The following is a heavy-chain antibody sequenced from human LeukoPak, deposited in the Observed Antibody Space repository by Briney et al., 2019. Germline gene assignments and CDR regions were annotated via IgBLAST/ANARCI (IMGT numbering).Heavy chain of an antibody. V-gene: IGHV1-24*01. CDR3: ATDLATVVTVTNF. D-gene: IGHD4-23*01. J-gene: IGHJ4*02. CDR2: FDPEDGET. CDR1: RYRLTELA. Sequence: ASVKVSCKVSRYRLTELAMHWVRQAPGKGLEWMGGFDPEDGETIYAQKFQGRVTMTEDTSTDTAYMELSSLRYDDTAVYYCATDLATVVTVTNFWGQGTLVTVSP.